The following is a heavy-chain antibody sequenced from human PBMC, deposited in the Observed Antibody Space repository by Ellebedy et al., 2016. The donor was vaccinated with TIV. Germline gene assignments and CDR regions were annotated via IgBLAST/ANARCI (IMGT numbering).Heavy chain of an antibody. CDR3: ARVMYCSSTSCYVLDY. V-gene: IGHV1-8*01. CDR2: MNPNSGNT. D-gene: IGHD2-2*01. CDR1: GYTFTSYD. J-gene: IGHJ4*02. Sequence: ASVKVSXKASGYTFTSYDINWVRQATGQGLEWMGWMNPNSGNTGYAQKFQGRVTMTRNTSISTAYMELSSLRSEDTAVYYCARVMYCSSTSCYVLDYWGQGTLVTVSS.